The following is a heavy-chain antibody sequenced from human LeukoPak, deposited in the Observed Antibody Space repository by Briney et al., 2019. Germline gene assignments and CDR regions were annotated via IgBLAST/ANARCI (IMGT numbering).Heavy chain of an antibody. CDR3: AKGVDYCSGGSCPADY. D-gene: IGHD2-15*01. CDR1: GFTFSSYG. Sequence: GRSLSLSCAASGFTFSSYGMHWVRQAPGKGLEWVAVISYDGNNKYYADSVKGRFTISRDNSKNTLFLQMNSLRAEDTAVYYCAKGVDYCSGGSCPADYWGPGTLVTVSS. V-gene: IGHV3-30*18. J-gene: IGHJ4*02. CDR2: ISYDGNNK.